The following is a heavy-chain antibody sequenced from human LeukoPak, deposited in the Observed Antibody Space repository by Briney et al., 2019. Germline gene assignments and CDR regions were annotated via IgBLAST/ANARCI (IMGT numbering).Heavy chain of an antibody. CDR1: KFNFNSYG. CDR3: AKDRDSGWAPKGAFDI. V-gene: IGHV3-23*01. Sequence: PGGSLRLPCTTSKFNFNSYGMTWVRQAPGKGLEWVSSISGSGGSTQYAASVQGRFTISRDNSKNTLYLQMNSLRAEDTAVYYCAKDRDSGWAPKGAFDIWGQGTMVTVSS. CDR2: ISGSGGST. J-gene: IGHJ3*02. D-gene: IGHD6-19*01.